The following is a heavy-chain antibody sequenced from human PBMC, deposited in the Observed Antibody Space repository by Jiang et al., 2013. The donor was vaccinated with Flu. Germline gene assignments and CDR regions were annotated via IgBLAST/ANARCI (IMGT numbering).Heavy chain of an antibody. Sequence: VQLVESGGGLVQPGGSLRLSCAASGFTFSSYAMSWVRQAPGKGLEWVSVISGSGDYTYYANSVKGRFTISRDNSKNTLYLQMISLRAEDTAVYYCAKGWDSNYKYYYMDVWGKGTTVTVSS. CDR3: AKGWDSNYKYYYMDV. J-gene: IGHJ6*03. D-gene: IGHD1-26*01. CDR2: ISGSGDYT. CDR1: GFTFSSYA. V-gene: IGHV3-23*04.